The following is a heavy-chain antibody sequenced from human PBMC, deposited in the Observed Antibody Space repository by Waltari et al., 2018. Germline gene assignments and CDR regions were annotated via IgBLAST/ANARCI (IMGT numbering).Heavy chain of an antibody. V-gene: IGHV4-59*08. D-gene: IGHD3-16*01. CDR1: PDSISTYY. J-gene: IGHJ4*02. CDR3: ATHGGFLRFEF. Sequence: QVQLQESGPGLVKPSETLSLTCTFSPDSISTYYWSWIRQSPENGLEWIGYISKTGTTNYNPSLTSRATLSIDMSKSQVSLTLTSVTAADTAIYYCATHGGFLRFEFWGQGSLVTVSS. CDR2: ISKTGTT.